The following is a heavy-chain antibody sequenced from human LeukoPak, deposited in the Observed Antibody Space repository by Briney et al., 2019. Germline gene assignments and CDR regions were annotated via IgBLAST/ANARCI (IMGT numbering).Heavy chain of an antibody. Sequence: PGGSLRLACAAFGFSFRSYAMHWVRQAPGRRLEWVANIRQDGREMHYVDSVKGRFTISRDNAKSSLYLQMNNLRAEDTGVYYCARGSTFTSAWGQGTLVTVSS. D-gene: IGHD2/OR15-2a*01. CDR1: GFSFRSYA. J-gene: IGHJ5*02. CDR2: IRQDGREM. CDR3: ARGSTFTSA. V-gene: IGHV3-7*05.